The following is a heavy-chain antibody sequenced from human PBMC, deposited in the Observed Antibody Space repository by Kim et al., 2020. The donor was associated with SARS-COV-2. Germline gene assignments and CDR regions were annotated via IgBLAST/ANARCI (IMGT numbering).Heavy chain of an antibody. CDR2: IYTSGST. D-gene: IGHD3-16*01. CDR3: ARDPMTGGKFYYGMDV. V-gene: IGHV4-61*02. CDR1: GGSISSGSYY. J-gene: IGHJ6*02. Sequence: SETLSLTCTVSGGSISSGSYYWSWIRQPAGKGLEWIGRIYTSGSTNYNPSLKSRVTISVDTSKNQFSLKLSSVTAADTAVYYCARDPMTGGKFYYGMDVWGQGTTVTVSS.